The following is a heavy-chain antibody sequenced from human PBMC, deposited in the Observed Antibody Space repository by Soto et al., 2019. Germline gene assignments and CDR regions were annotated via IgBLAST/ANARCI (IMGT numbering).Heavy chain of an antibody. CDR3: ARPSKDCPGESCYATHFDS. CDR1: GYSFTSYW. Sequence: PGESLKISCKGSGYSFTSYWISWVRQMPGKGLEWMGIIYPGDSDTRYSPSFQGQVTISADTSNNTAYLQWSSLKATDTAMYYCARPSKDCPGESCYATHFDSWGQGTLVTVSS. J-gene: IGHJ4*02. V-gene: IGHV5-51*01. D-gene: IGHD2-8*02. CDR2: IYPGDSDT.